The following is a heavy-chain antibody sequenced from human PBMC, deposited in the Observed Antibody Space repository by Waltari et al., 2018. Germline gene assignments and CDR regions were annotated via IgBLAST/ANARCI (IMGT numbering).Heavy chain of an antibody. V-gene: IGHV3-74*01. CDR1: GFTFSSYW. J-gene: IGHJ4*02. Sequence: EVQLVESGGGLVQPGGSLRLSCVASGFTFSSYWMHWVRQAPGKGLVWVARFNNDGTSTSCAESVKGRFTIYRDNAKNTLYLQMHSLRAEDTAVYYCTRAGYYRFDYWGQGTLATVSS. CDR2: FNNDGTST. D-gene: IGHD3-9*01. CDR3: TRAGYYRFDY.